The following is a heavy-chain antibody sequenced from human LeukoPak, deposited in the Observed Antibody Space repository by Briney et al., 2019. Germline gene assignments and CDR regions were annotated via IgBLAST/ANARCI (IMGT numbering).Heavy chain of an antibody. J-gene: IGHJ6*02. D-gene: IGHD6-19*01. Sequence: TSETLSLTCTVSGGSISSGGYYWSWIRQHPGKGLEWIGYIYYSGSTYYNPSLKSRVTISVDTSKNQFSLRLSSVTAADTAVYYCASDLSAVAGTYGMDVWGQGTTVTVSS. CDR3: ASDLSAVAGTYGMDV. CDR2: IYYSGST. CDR1: GGSISSGGYY. V-gene: IGHV4-31*03.